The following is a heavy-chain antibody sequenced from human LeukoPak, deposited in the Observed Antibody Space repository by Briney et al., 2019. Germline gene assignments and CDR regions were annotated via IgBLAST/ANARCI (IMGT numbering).Heavy chain of an antibody. CDR1: GFTFSSHS. CDR2: ISGSSSYI. Sequence: GGSLRLSCAASGFTFSSHSMNWVRQAPGKGLEWVSSISGSSSYIYYADSMKGRFTISRDNAKNSLYLQMNSLRAEDTAVYYCARGTYGSGTGNYWGQGTLVTVSS. V-gene: IGHV3-21*01. D-gene: IGHD3-10*01. CDR3: ARGTYGSGTGNY. J-gene: IGHJ4*02.